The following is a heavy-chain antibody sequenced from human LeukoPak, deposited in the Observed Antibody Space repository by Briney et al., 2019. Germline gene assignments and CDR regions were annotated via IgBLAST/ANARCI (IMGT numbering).Heavy chain of an antibody. CDR3: TIIPAAIRGDY. CDR1: GFTFSGSA. D-gene: IGHD2-2*02. CDR2: IRSKANSYAT. J-gene: IGHJ4*02. V-gene: IGHV3-73*01. Sequence: PGGSLRLSCAASGFTFSGSAMHWFRQASGKGLEWVGRIRSKANSYATAYAASVKGRFTISRDDSKNTAYLQMNSLKTEDTAVYYCTIIPAAIRGDYWGQGTLVTVSS.